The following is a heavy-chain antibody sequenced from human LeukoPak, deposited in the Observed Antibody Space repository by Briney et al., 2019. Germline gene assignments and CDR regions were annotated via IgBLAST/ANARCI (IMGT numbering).Heavy chain of an antibody. CDR3: AASGSSGWWDYYYGMDV. CDR2: IYYSGST. J-gene: IGHJ6*02. CDR1: GGSISSYY. V-gene: IGHV4-59*01. Sequence: SETLSLTCTVSGGSISSYYWSWIRQPPGKGLEWIGDIYYSGSTNYNPSLKSRVTISVDTSKNQFSLKLSSVTAADTAVYYCAASGSSGWWDYYYGMDVWGQGTTVTVSS. D-gene: IGHD6-19*01.